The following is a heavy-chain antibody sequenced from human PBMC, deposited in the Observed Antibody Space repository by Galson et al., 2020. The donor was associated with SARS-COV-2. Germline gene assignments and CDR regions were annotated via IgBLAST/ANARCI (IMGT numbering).Heavy chain of an antibody. V-gene: IGHV3-43*01. CDR2: IDWDGTST. J-gene: IGHJ4*02. D-gene: IGHD3-10*01. CDR3: AKDVVSYFYGSGSFFDS. Sequence: GESLKISCATSGFTFDDYSMHWVRQAPGKGLEWVSLIDWDGTSTYYADSVKGRFTISRDNSKDSLYLQMSNLRTEDTAFYYCAKDVVSYFYGSGSFFDSWGQGTLVTVSS. CDR1: GFTFDDYS.